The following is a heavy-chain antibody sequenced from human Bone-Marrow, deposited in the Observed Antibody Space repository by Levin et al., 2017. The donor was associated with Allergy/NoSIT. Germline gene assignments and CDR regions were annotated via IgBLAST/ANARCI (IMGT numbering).Heavy chain of an antibody. Sequence: GASVKVSCKASGSTLNGYYVHWVRQAPGHGLEWMGWIGSNSGGATYTQKFQGRVSMTRDTSINTVFMELKRLTSDDTAVYYCARDSGAGTSYPGIDYWGQGTLVSVSA. D-gene: IGHD1-14*01. CDR1: GSTLNGYY. CDR2: IGSNSGGA. V-gene: IGHV1-2*02. J-gene: IGHJ4*02. CDR3: ARDSGAGTSYPGIDY.